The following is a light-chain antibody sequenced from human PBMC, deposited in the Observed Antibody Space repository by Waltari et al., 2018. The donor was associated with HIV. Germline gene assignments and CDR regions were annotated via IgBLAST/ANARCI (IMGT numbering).Light chain of an antibody. Sequence: QSVLTQPPSASGTPGQRVSISCSGSRSTIGSTYVYWDQHLPGTTPKVVIYRSDQRPSGVPDRFSGSNSGTSASLAISGLRSEDEAHYYCASWDDNLSGWVFGGGTKLTVL. V-gene: IGLV1-47*01. CDR2: RSD. CDR3: ASWDDNLSGWV. CDR1: RSTIGSTY. J-gene: IGLJ3*02.